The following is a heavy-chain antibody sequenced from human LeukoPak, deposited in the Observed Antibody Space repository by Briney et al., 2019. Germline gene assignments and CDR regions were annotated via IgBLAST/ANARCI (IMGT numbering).Heavy chain of an antibody. CDR2: ISSGSSTI. CDR3: ARRYCSGGSCYSGDY. J-gene: IGHJ4*02. CDR1: GFTFSTYS. Sequence: GGSLRLSCAASGFTFSTYSMSWVRQAPGEGLEWVSYISSGSSTIYYADSVKGRFTISRDNAKNSLYLQMNSLRAEDTAVYYCARRYCSGGSCYSGDYWGQGTLVTVSS. D-gene: IGHD2-15*01. V-gene: IGHV3-48*04.